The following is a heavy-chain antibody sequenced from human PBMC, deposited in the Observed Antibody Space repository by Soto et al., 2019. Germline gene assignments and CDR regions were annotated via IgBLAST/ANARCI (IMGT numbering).Heavy chain of an antibody. Sequence: EVQLVESGGGLVQAGGSLRLSCAGSALTASKNYMSWVRQPPGKGLEWVCVIYSGGTTYYADSVKDRFSISRDNSKSTLYLQMDNLRAGDTAVYYCARGGSGSDWDYYGMDVWGHGTTLTVSS. CDR3: ARGGSGSDWDYYGMDV. D-gene: IGHD3-10*01. V-gene: IGHV3-66*01. J-gene: IGHJ6*02. CDR1: ALTASKNY. CDR2: IYSGGTT.